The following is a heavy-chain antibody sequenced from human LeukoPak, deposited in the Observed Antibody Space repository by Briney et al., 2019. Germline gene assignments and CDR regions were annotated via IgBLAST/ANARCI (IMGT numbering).Heavy chain of an antibody. CDR2: IYYSGST. Sequence: SETLSLTCTVSGAPISSYSWTWIRQPPGKGLDGIGYIYYSGSTSSTPSPKIPVSISMTPSKNRFSLKLSSVTAADTAVYYCARKGVELDYWGQGILVTVSS. V-gene: IGHV4-59*01. D-gene: IGHD1-1*01. CDR1: GAPISSYS. J-gene: IGHJ4*02. CDR3: ARKGVELDY.